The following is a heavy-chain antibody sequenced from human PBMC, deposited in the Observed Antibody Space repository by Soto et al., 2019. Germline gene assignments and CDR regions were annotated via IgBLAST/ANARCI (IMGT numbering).Heavy chain of an antibody. D-gene: IGHD3-22*01. J-gene: IGHJ4*02. V-gene: IGHV4-59*01. Sequence: SETLSLTCTVSGGSISSYYWSWIRQPPGKGLEWIGYIYYSGSTNYNPSLTSRVTISVDTSKNQFSLKLSSVTAADTAVYYCAREVDSSGYYLGRGRKRRPSFFDYWGQGTLVTVSS. CDR3: AREVDSSGYYLGRGRKRRPSFFDY. CDR2: IYYSGST. CDR1: GGSISSYY.